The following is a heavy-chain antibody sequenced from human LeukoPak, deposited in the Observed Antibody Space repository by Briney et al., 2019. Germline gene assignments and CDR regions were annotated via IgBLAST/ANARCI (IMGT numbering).Heavy chain of an antibody. CDR1: GFTFSSYA. CDR2: ISGSGGST. Sequence: GGSLRLSCAATGFTFSSYAMSWVRQAPGKGLEWVSAISGSGGSTYYADSVKGRFTISRDNSKNTLYLQMNSLRAEDTAVYYCALLTRTYSLFDYWGQGTLVTVSS. D-gene: IGHD4-11*01. CDR3: ALLTRTYSLFDY. J-gene: IGHJ4*02. V-gene: IGHV3-23*01.